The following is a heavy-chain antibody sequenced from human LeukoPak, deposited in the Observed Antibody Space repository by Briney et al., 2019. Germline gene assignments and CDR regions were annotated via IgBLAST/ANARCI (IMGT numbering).Heavy chain of an antibody. CDR2: ITDSGGST. CDR3: ATTAAAGQLDY. D-gene: IGHD6-13*01. Sequence: GGSLRLSCAASGFTFSTYGMTWVRQAPGKGLEWVSSITDSGGSTYYADSVKGRFTIFRDNSKNTLYVQMNSLRAEDTAIYHCATTAAAGQLDYWGQGTLVTVSS. CDR1: GFTFSTYG. V-gene: IGHV3-23*01. J-gene: IGHJ4*02.